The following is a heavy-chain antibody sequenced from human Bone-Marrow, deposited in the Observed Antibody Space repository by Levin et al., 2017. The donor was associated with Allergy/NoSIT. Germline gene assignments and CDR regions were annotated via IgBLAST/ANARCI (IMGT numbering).Heavy chain of an antibody. Sequence: GGSLRLSCAASGFTFDDYGLSWVRQAPGKGLEWVSGINWNGDSTGYGDSVRGRFTISRDNAKSSLYLQMNSLRVEDTALYYCARDSGIGSTWYNPYMDVWGKGTTVTVSS. CDR2: INWNGDST. D-gene: IGHD6-13*01. V-gene: IGHV3-20*04. CDR1: GFTFDDYG. CDR3: ARDSGIGSTWYNPYMDV. J-gene: IGHJ6*03.